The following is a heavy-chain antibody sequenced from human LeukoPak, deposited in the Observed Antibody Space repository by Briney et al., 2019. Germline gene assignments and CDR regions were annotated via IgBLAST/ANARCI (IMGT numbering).Heavy chain of an antibody. V-gene: IGHV3-74*01. CDR3: AKDHRPIVEMDSGGDGYNSPFDY. D-gene: IGHD5-24*01. J-gene: IGHJ4*02. CDR2: INSDVSST. CDR1: GFTFSSYW. Sequence: GGSLRLSCAAPGFTFSSYWMHWVRQAPGKGLGWVSRINSDVSSTRYADSVKGRFTISRDNAKNSLYLQMNSLRAEDTALYYCAKDHRPIVEMDSGGDGYNSPFDYWGQGTLVTVSS.